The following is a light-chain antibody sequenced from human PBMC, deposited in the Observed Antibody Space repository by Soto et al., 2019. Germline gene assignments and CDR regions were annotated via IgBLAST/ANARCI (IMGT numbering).Light chain of an antibody. Sequence: HSLLPQPSSFSLTPGPPTTIHSCATPSDVGAYNLVSWYQQHPGKAPKLIICEVNTRPSGISNRFSGSKSGDTASLTISGLQAEDEADYFCCSYAGTVAYVFGTGTKVTVL. CDR2: EVN. J-gene: IGLJ1*01. CDR3: CSYAGTVAYV. CDR1: PSDVGAYNL. V-gene: IGLV2-23*02.